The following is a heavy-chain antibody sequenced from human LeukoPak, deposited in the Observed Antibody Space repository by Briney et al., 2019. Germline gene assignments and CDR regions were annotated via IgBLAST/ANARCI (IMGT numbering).Heavy chain of an antibody. D-gene: IGHD3-10*01. CDR3: ARDRGADYYYYGVDV. V-gene: IGHV3-33*01. CDR2: IWYDGSNK. Sequence: GGSLRLSCAASGFIFSSYGMHWVRQAPGKGLEWVAVIWYDGSNKYYADSVKGRFTISRDNSKNTLYLQMNSLRAEDTAVYYCARDRGADYYYYGVDVWGQGTTVTVSS. J-gene: IGHJ6*02. CDR1: GFIFSSYG.